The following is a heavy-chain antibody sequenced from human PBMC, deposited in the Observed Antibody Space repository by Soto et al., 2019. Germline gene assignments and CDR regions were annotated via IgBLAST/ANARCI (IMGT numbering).Heavy chain of an antibody. V-gene: IGHV4-39*01. Sequence: SETLSLTCTVSGGSISRSSYSWAWIRQPPGKGLEWIGTLYYSGNTYYNPSLKSRVTISVDTSKNQFSLKLSSVTAADTAVYYCATRKGGSCNWFDTWGQGTLVTVSS. CDR1: GGSISRSSYS. CDR3: ATRKGGSCNWFDT. J-gene: IGHJ5*02. D-gene: IGHD2-15*01. CDR2: LYYSGNT.